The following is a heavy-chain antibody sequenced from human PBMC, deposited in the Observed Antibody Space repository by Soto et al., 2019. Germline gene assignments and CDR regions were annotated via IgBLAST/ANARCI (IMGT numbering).Heavy chain of an antibody. CDR1: GFTFSSYS. CDR3: ARGKYSSSWNDAFDI. Sequence: GGSLRLSCAAPGFTFSSYSMNWVRQAPGKGLEWVSSISSSSSYIYYADSVKGRFTISRDNAKNSLYLQMNSLRAEDTAVYYCARGKYSSSWNDAFDIWGQGTMVTVSS. CDR2: ISSSSSYI. D-gene: IGHD6-13*01. V-gene: IGHV3-21*01. J-gene: IGHJ3*02.